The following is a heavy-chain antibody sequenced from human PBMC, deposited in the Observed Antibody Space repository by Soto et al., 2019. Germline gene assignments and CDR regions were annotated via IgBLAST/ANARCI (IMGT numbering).Heavy chain of an antibody. CDR2: IYYSGST. V-gene: IGHV4-30-4*01. J-gene: IGHJ5*02. Sequence: SETLSLTCTVSGGSISSGDYYWSWIRQPPGKGLEWIGYIYYSGSTYYNPSLKSRVTISVDTSKNQFSLKLSSVTAADTAVYYCAREGYGDYIIPYNWFDPWGQGTLVTVSS. D-gene: IGHD4-17*01. CDR3: AREGYGDYIIPYNWFDP. CDR1: GGSISSGDYY.